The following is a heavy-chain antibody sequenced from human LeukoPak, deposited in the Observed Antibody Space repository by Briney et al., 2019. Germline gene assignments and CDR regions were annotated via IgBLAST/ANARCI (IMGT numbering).Heavy chain of an antibody. CDR3: STRPLIVVVGRAFDI. D-gene: IGHD2-15*01. CDR1: GYTFTSYG. V-gene: IGHV1-2*02. J-gene: IGHJ3*02. CDR2: INPNSGGT. Sequence: ASVKVSCKASGYTFTSYGISWVRQAPGQGLEWMGWINPNSGGTNYEQKFQGRVTMTRDTSISTAYMELSRLRSDDTVVYYCSTRPLIVVVGRAFDIWGQGTMVTVSS.